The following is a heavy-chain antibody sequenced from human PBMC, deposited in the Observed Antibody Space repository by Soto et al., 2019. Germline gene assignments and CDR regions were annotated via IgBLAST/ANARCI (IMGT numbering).Heavy chain of an antibody. J-gene: IGHJ5*02. Sequence: QVQLQESGPGLVKPSGTLSLTCAVSGDSISTTNWWSWVRQPPGKGLEWIAEIYHSGSTKYNPSLKSRATISVDKSKNQFSLNLRSVTAADTAVYSCARGRSDNWFDPWGQGTLVTVSS. CDR1: GDSISTTNW. V-gene: IGHV4-4*02. CDR3: ARGRSDNWFDP. CDR2: IYHSGST.